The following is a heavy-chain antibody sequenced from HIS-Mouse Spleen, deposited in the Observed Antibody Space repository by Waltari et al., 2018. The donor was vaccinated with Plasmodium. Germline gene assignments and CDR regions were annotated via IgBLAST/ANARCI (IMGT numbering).Heavy chain of an antibody. D-gene: IGHD6-13*01. CDR3: ARHRYSSSWYSY. CDR1: GGSISSYY. J-gene: IGHJ4*02. Sequence: QVQLQESGPGLVKPSETLSLTCTVSGGSISSYYWSSIRQPPGKGLEWIGYIYYSGSTNYNPSLKSRVTISVDTSKNQFSLKLSSVTAADTAVYYCARHRYSSSWYSYWGQGTLVTVSS. V-gene: IGHV4-59*08. CDR2: IYYSGST.